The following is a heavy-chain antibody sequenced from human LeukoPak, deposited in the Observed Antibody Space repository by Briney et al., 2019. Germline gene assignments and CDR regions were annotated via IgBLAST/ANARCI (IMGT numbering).Heavy chain of an antibody. D-gene: IGHD3-22*01. CDR1: GFTFSSYG. V-gene: IGHV3-30*02. Sequence: GGSLRLSCAASGFTFSSYGMHWVRQAPGKGLEWVAFIRYDGSNKYYADSVKGRFTISRDNSKNTLYLQMNSLRAEDTAVYYCAKDLGDSSGYYYVGENDAFDIWGQGTMVTVSS. CDR2: IRYDGSNK. J-gene: IGHJ3*02. CDR3: AKDLGDSSGYYYVGENDAFDI.